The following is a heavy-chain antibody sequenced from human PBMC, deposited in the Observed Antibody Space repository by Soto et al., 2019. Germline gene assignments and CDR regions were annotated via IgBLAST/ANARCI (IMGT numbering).Heavy chain of an antibody. CDR3: ARPLLGWAETAADYYYGMDV. J-gene: IGHJ6*02. Sequence: PSETLSLTCTVSGGSISSYYWSWIRQPPGKGLEWIGSIYYSGSTYYNPSLKSRVTISVDTSKNQFSLKLSSVTAADTAVYYCARPLLGWAETAADYYYGMDVWGQGTTVTVSS. D-gene: IGHD3-3*01. V-gene: IGHV4-59*05. CDR2: IYYSGST. CDR1: GGSISSYY.